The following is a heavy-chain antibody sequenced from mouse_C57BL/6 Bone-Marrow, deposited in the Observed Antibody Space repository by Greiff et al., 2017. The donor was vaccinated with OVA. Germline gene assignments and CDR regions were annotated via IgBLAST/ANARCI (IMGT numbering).Heavy chain of an antibody. D-gene: IGHD1-1*01. V-gene: IGHV5-6*01. J-gene: IGHJ2*01. CDR3: ARHYYGSSYY. CDR1: GFTFSSYG. CDR2: ISSGGSYT. Sequence: EVQRVESGGDLVKPGGSLKLSCAASGFTFSSYGMSWVRQTPDKRLEWVATISSGGSYTYYPDSAKGRFTISRDNAKNTLYLQMSSLKSEDTAMYYCARHYYGSSYYWGQGTTLTVSS.